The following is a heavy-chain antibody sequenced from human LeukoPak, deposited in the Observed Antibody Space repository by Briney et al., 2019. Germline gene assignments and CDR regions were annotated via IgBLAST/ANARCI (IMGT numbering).Heavy chain of an antibody. CDR1: VYTFISYY. Sequence: PGSSVKVSCMASVYTFISYYIQWLRQAAGQGLAWMGWMNTNSGNTGNAQKLQGRVTMTRNTSISTAYMELSSLRSEDAAVYYCARAVGATPNFDYWGQGTLVTVSS. D-gene: IGHD1-26*01. CDR2: MNTNSGNT. CDR3: ARAVGATPNFDY. V-gene: IGHV1-8*01. J-gene: IGHJ4*02.